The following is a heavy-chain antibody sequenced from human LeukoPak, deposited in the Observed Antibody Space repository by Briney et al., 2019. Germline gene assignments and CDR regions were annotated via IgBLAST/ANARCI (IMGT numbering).Heavy chain of an antibody. CDR2: ISAYNGYT. V-gene: IGHV1-18*01. CDR1: GYTFSNYG. Sequence: ASVKVSCKASGYTFSNYGISWVRQAPGQGLEWMGWISAYNGYTNHAQNLQGRVTMTTDTSTSTAYMELRSLRSDDTAVYYCARGGYSYGYGGYSDYWGQETLVTVSS. D-gene: IGHD5-18*01. J-gene: IGHJ4*02. CDR3: ARGGYSYGYGGYSDY.